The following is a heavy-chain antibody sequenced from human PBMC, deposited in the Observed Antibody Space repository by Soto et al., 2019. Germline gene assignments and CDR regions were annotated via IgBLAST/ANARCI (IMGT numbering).Heavy chain of an antibody. CDR2: ISGNATST. J-gene: IGHJ6*02. V-gene: IGHV3-23*01. Sequence: ACAASGFTFSSFAMNWVRQAPGKGLEWVAVISGNATSTYYADSVKGRFTISRDNSKNTMYLQMNSLRAEDTAVYYCAKKAGIISRYGLDVWGQGTTVTVSS. CDR3: AKKAGIISRYGLDV. CDR1: GFTFSSFA.